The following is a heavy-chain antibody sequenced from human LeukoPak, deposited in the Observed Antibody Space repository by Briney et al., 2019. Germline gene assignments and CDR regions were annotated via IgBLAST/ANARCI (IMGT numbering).Heavy chain of an antibody. D-gene: IGHD3-3*01. CDR2: VRTKADGGTT. CDR1: GFTLSSYD. V-gene: IGHV3-49*04. J-gene: IGHJ4*02. Sequence: GGSLRLSCAASGFTLSSYDIHWVRQAPGKGLEWVGFVRTKADGGTTEYAASVTGRFTISRDDSKFIAHLQMDTLQIEDTAVYYCTRGFAADWGQGALVTVSS. CDR3: TRGFAAD.